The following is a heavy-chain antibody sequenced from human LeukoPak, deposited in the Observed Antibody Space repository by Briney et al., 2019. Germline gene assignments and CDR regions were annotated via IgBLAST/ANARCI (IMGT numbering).Heavy chain of an antibody. CDR1: GFSFSDYY. CDR3: ANGDYGWFDY. Sequence: GGSLRLSCAASGFSFSDYYMSWIRQAPGKGLEWVSSISSSSSYIYYADSVKGRFTISRDNAKNSLYLQMNSLRAEDTAVYYCANGDYGWFDYWGQGTLVTVSS. J-gene: IGHJ4*02. CDR2: ISSSSSYI. D-gene: IGHD4-17*01. V-gene: IGHV3-11*06.